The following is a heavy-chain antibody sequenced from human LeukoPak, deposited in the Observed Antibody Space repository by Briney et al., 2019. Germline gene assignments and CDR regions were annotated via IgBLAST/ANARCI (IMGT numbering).Heavy chain of an antibody. CDR2: ISSNGGST. V-gene: IGHV3-64*01. CDR1: GFTFSSYA. J-gene: IGHJ4*02. D-gene: IGHD2-2*01. CDR3: AGGDCSSTSCYAMAY. Sequence: GGSLRLSCAASGFTFSSYAMHWVRQAPGKGLEYVSAISSNGGSTYYANSVKGRFTISRDNSKNTLYLQMGSLRAEDMAVYYCAGGDCSSTSCYAMAYWGQGNLVTVSS.